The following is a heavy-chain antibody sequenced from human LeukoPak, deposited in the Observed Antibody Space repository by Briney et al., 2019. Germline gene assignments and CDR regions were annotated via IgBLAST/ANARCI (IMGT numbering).Heavy chain of an antibody. CDR3: ARDLDKYYYDPWAFDY. D-gene: IGHD3-22*01. V-gene: IGHV3-7*01. CDR1: GFTFSSYW. Sequence: GGSLRLSCAASGFTFSSYWMSWVRQAPGKGLEGVANIKQDGSEKYYVDSVKGRFTISRDNAKNSLYLQMNSLRAEDTAVYYCARDLDKYYYDPWAFDYWGQGTLVTVSS. CDR2: IKQDGSEK. J-gene: IGHJ4*02.